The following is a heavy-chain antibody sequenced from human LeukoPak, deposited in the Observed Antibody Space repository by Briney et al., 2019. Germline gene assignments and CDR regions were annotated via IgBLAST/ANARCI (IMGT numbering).Heavy chain of an antibody. J-gene: IGHJ6*03. D-gene: IGHD3-10*01. Sequence: PGGSLRLSCAASGFTFSSSWMNWVRQAPGKGPEWVASLKEDGSENYYVDSVKGRFTISRDSAKNSLSLQMNTLRGEDTAVYFCARVGDSGSFYRHMDVWGKGTTVTVSS. V-gene: IGHV3-7*01. CDR1: GFTFSSSW. CDR3: ARVGDSGSFYRHMDV. CDR2: LKEDGSEN.